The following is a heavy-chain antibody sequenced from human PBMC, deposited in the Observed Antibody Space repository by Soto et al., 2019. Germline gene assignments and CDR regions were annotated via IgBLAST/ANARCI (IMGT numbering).Heavy chain of an antibody. CDR2: ISASGTGT. V-gene: IGHV3-23*01. CDR1: GFTFRNHA. CDR3: GKDLRPYGSGTFDF. D-gene: IGHD3-10*01. J-gene: IGHJ4*01. Sequence: GGSLRLSCAASGFTFRNHAMTWARQAPGKELEWVSAISASGTGTYYAASVKGRFTIFRDNSRATVYLQMNNPRAEDTATYYCGKDLRPYGSGTFDFWGQGTLVTVSS.